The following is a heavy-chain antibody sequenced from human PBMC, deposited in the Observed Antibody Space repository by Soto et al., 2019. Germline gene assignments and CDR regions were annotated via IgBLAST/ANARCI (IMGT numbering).Heavy chain of an antibody. J-gene: IGHJ6*03. CDR3: ARGVTNYYFYMDV. D-gene: IGHD4-4*01. V-gene: IGHV1-18*01. CDR2: ISAYSGNT. Sequence: ASVKVSCKASGGTFSSYAISWVRQAPGQGLEWMGWISAYSGNTNYAQNLQGRVTMTTDTSTSTAYMELRSLRSDDTAVYYCARGVTNYYFYMDVWGKGTTVTVSS. CDR1: GGTFSSYA.